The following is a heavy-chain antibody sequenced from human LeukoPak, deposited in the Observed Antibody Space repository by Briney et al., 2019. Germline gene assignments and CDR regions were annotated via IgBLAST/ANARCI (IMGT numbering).Heavy chain of an antibody. CDR2: MNPNSGNT. CDR3: ARSLTILTWIQLD. J-gene: IGHJ4*02. CDR1: GYTFTSYD. V-gene: IGHV1-8*01. Sequence: ASVKVSCKASGYTFTSYDINWVRQATGQGLEWMGWMNPNSGNTGYAQKFQGRVTMTRNTSISTAYMELSSLRSEDTAVYYCARSLTILTWIQLDWGQGTLVAVSS. D-gene: IGHD5-18*01.